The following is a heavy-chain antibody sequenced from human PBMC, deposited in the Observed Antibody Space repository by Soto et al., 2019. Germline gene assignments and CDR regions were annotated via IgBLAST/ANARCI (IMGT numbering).Heavy chain of an antibody. J-gene: IGHJ6*02. CDR3: SLSYSSGWYGSGYYYYYGMDV. Sequence: ASETLSLTCAVSGGSISSSNWWSWVRQPPGKGLEWIGEIYHSGSTNYNPSLKSRVTISVDKSKNQFSLKLSSVTAADTAVYYCSLSYSSGWYGSGYYYYYGMDVWGQGTTVTVSS. CDR2: IYHSGST. CDR1: GGSISSSNW. V-gene: IGHV4-4*02. D-gene: IGHD6-19*01.